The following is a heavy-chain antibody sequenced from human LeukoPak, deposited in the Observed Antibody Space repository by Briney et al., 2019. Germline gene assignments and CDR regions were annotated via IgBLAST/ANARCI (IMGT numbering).Heavy chain of an antibody. D-gene: IGHD1-14*01. Sequence: ASVKVSCKASGYTFTGCYMHWVRQAPGQGLEWMGWINPNSGNTGYAQKFQGRVTMTRNTSISTAYMELSSLRSEDTAVYYCARGPEPPYWYFDLWGRGTLVTVTS. CDR1: GYTFTGCY. CDR2: INPNSGNT. J-gene: IGHJ2*01. V-gene: IGHV1-8*02. CDR3: ARGPEPPYWYFDL.